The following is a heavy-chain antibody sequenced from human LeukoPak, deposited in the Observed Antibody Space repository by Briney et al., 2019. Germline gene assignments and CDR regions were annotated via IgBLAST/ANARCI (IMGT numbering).Heavy chain of an antibody. J-gene: IGHJ5*02. CDR2: IYYSGST. D-gene: IGHD3-22*01. CDR1: GGSLSSFY. V-gene: IGHV4-59*01. Sequence: PSETLSLTCTVSGGSLSSFYWSWIRQPPGKGLEWIGYIYYSGSTNYNPSLKSRVTISVDTSKNQFSLKLSSVTAADTAVYYCAVTMIVAPWCVPRVRGTLVTVSS. CDR3: AVTMIVAPWCVP.